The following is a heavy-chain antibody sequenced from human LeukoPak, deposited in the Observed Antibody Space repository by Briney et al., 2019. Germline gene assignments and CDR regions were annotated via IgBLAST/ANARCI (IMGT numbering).Heavy chain of an antibody. J-gene: IGHJ4*02. V-gene: IGHV3-30-3*01. D-gene: IGHD1-26*01. CDR1: GFTFTDYA. CDR2: ISYDGDHK. Sequence: TGGSLRLSCAASGFTFTDYAIHWVRQAPGKGLEWVAVISYDGDHKYYPDSVKGRFTISRDNSKNTVYLQMNSLGVEDTAVYFCAREYYSGNYYVFDYWGQGTLVTVSS. CDR3: AREYYSGNYYVFDY.